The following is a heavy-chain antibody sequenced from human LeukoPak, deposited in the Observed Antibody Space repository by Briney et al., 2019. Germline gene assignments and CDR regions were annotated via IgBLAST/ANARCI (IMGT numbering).Heavy chain of an antibody. J-gene: IGHJ4*02. Sequence: ASVKVSCKASGGTFNSYAVTWVRQAPVQGLEWMGQIIPVFASPSYAQKFQGRLTIAKDETTGTAYMELSSLRSEDTALYYCARSYSASTPLDSWGQGTLVTVSS. V-gene: IGHV1-69*05. CDR1: GGTFNSYA. CDR2: IIPVFASP. CDR3: ARSYSASTPLDS. D-gene: IGHD2-15*01.